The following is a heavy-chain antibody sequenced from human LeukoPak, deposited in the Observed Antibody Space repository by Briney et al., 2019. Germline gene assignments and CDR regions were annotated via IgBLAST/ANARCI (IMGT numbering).Heavy chain of an antibody. CDR2: IYYTGST. V-gene: IGHV4-59*01. CDR3: ARMTTVTTGIDY. D-gene: IGHD4-17*01. J-gene: IGHJ4*02. Sequence: PPETLSLTCTVSGGSISSYYWSWIRQPPGKGLECIGYIYYTGSTNYNPSLKSRVTISVDTSKNQFSLKLSSVTAADTAVYYCARMTTVTTGIDYWGQGTLVTVSS. CDR1: GGSISSYY.